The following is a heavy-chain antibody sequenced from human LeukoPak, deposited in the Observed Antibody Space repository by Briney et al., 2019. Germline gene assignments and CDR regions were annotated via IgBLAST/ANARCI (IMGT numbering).Heavy chain of an antibody. D-gene: IGHD3-10*01. CDR2: IYYSGST. CDR3: ARLATYYYGSGTENDAFDI. V-gene: IGHV4-4*02. CDR1: GGSISSSNW. J-gene: IGHJ3*02. Sequence: SGTLSLTCAVSGGSISSSNWWSWVRQPPGKGLEWIGYIYYSGSTNYNPSLKSRVTISVDTSKNQFSLKLSSVTAADTAVYYCARLATYYYGSGTENDAFDIWGQGTMVTVSS.